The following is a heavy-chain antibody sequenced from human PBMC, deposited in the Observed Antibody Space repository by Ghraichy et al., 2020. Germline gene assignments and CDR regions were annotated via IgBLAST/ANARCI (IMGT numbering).Heavy chain of an antibody. CDR3: ASRTRYYGSDR. Sequence: SQTLSLTCAVYGGSFSGYYWSWIRQPPGKGLEWIGEINHSGSTNYNPSLKSRVTISVDTSKNQFSLTLSSVTAADTAVYYCASRTRYYGSDRWGQGTLVTVSS. V-gene: IGHV4-34*01. J-gene: IGHJ4*02. D-gene: IGHD3-10*01. CDR1: GGSFSGYY. CDR2: INHSGST.